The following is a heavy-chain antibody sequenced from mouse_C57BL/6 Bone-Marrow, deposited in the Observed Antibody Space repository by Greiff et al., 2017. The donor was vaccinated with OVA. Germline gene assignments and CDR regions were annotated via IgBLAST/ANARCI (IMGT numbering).Heavy chain of an antibody. CDR3: ARRGYGSSYWCAY. CDR2: IYPGDGDT. Sequence: QVQLQQSGPELVKPGASVKISCKASGYAFRSSWMNWVKQRPGKGLEWIGRIYPGDGDTNSNGKFKGKATLTADKSSSTAYMQLSSLTSEDSAVYFCARRGYGSSYWCAYWGQGTLVTVSA. J-gene: IGHJ3*01. V-gene: IGHV1-82*01. CDR1: GYAFRSSW. D-gene: IGHD1-1*01.